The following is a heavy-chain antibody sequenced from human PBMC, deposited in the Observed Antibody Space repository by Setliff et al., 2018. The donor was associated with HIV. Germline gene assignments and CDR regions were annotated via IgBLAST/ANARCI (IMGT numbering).Heavy chain of an antibody. D-gene: IGHD3-22*01. CDR3: ARDRIPSKWLLESDY. CDR1: GYRFSSYG. V-gene: IGHV1-18*01. CDR2: ISAYNGNT. J-gene: IGHJ4*02. Sequence: ASVKVSCKASGYRFSSYGISWVRQAPGQGLEWMGWISAYNGNTKYTQKFQGRVTMTTDTSTSTASLELRSLRSDDTAVYYCARDRIPSKWLLESDYWGQGTLVTVSS.